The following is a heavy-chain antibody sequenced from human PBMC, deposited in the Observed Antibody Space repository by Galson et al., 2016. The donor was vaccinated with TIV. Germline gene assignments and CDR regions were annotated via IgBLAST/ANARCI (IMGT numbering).Heavy chain of an antibody. Sequence: CAISGDSVSSTLASWNWIRQSPSRGLEWLGRTSYRSNRYNDYATSVKSRITISPDTSKNEVSLHLKSVTPEDSAVYYCARDRGSRDYMDVWGIGTTVIVS. D-gene: IGHD6-25*01. CDR2: TSYRSNRYN. CDR3: ARDRGSRDYMDV. CDR1: GDSVSSTLAS. J-gene: IGHJ6*03. V-gene: IGHV6-1*01.